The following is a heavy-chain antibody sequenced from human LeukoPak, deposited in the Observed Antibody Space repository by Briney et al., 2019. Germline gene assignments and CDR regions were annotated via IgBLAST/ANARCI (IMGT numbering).Heavy chain of an antibody. V-gene: IGHV3-48*01. CDR2: ISSSSSTI. J-gene: IGHJ6*03. CDR3: ARDYGDYYYYMDV. Sequence: GGSLRLSCAASGFTFSSYSMNWVRQAPGKGLEWVSYISSSSSTIYYADSVKGRFTISRDNAKNSLYLQMNSLRAEDTAVYYCARDYGDYYYYMDVWGKGTTVTVSS. D-gene: IGHD4-17*01. CDR1: GFTFSSYS.